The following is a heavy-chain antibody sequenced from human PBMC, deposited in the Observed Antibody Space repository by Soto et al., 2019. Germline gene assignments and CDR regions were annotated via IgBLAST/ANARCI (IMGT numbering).Heavy chain of an antibody. Sequence: PSQTLSLTCAISVDSASGNSAAWNWIRPTPSRGLEWLVRTYCKSKGYTDYVVSVKSRITINADTSRNQFSLHLNSVTPEDTAVYYCTRVIVKRLTLITPCQRSAMEVWGQGTTVTVSS. CDR2: TYCKSKGYT. J-gene: IGHJ6*01. D-gene: IGHD3-16*01. CDR3: TRVIVKRLTLITPCQRSAMEV. V-gene: IGHV6-1*01. CDR1: VDSASGNSAA.